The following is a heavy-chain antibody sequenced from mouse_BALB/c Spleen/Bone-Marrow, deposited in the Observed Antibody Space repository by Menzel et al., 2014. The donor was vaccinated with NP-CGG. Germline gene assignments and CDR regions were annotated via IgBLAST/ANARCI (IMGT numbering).Heavy chain of an antibody. V-gene: IGHV5-12*02. CDR2: ISNGGVST. Sequence: DVMLVESGGGLVQPGGSLKLSRATSGFTFSDYYMYWVRQTPEKRLEWVAYISNGGVSTYYPDTVKGRFTISRDNAKNTLYLQMSRLKSEDTAMYYCARHPYGNFGAMDYWGQGTSVTVSS. J-gene: IGHJ4*01. CDR3: ARHPYGNFGAMDY. CDR1: GFTFSDYY. D-gene: IGHD2-1*01.